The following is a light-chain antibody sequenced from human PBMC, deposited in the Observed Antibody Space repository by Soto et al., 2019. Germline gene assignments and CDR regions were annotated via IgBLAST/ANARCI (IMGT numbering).Light chain of an antibody. Sequence: EIVMTQSPATLSVSPGERATLSCRASQSLSNNLAWYQQKPGQAPRLLIYGASTRATGIPARFSGSGSGTEFTLTISSLQSEGFAVYYSQQYNYWPPLTFGGGTQVEIK. J-gene: IGKJ4*01. CDR2: GAS. V-gene: IGKV3-15*01. CDR3: QQYNYWPPLT. CDR1: QSLSNN.